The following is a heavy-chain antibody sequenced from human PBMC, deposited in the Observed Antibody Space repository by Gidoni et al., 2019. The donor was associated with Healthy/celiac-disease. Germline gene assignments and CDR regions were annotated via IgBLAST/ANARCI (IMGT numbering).Heavy chain of an antibody. V-gene: IGHV1-2*06. CDR2: INPNSGGT. Sequence: QVQLVQSGAEVKKPGASVKVSCKAYGYTFTGYYMHWVRQAPGQGLEWKGRINPNSGGTNYAQKFQGRVTMTRDTSISTAYMELSRLRSDDTAVYYCAIEGGYCSSTSCLGYWGQGTLVTVSS. D-gene: IGHD2-2*01. CDR3: AIEGGYCSSTSCLGY. CDR1: GYTFTGYY. J-gene: IGHJ4*02.